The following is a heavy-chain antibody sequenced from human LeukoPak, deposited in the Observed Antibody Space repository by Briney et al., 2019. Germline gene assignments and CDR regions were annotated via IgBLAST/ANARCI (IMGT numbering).Heavy chain of an antibody. CDR2: IIPIFGTA. D-gene: IGHD3-22*01. CDR1: GGTFSSYA. J-gene: IGHJ4*02. Sequence: GASVTVSCTASGGTFSSYAISWVRQAPGQGLEWMGGIIPIFGTANYAQKFQGRITITADESTSTAYMELSSLRSEDTAVYYCARAHYYDSSGYYSVGTPFDYWGQGTLVTVSS. CDR3: ARAHYYDSSGYYSVGTPFDY. V-gene: IGHV1-69*13.